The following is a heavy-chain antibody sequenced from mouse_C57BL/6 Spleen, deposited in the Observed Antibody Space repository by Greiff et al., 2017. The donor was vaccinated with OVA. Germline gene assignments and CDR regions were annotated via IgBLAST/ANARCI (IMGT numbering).Heavy chain of an antibody. J-gene: IGHJ4*01. CDR2: FDPEDGET. Sequence: VQLKQSGAELVKPGASVKFSCTASGFTITDYYMHWVMLRPEQGLEWIGRFDPEDGETKYAPKFQGKATITADTTSNPAYLQLSSLTSEDTAVNYCARTYYGSRYAMDDWGQGTSVTVSS. V-gene: IGHV14-2*01. CDR3: ARTYYGSRYAMDD. D-gene: IGHD1-1*01. CDR1: GFTITDYY.